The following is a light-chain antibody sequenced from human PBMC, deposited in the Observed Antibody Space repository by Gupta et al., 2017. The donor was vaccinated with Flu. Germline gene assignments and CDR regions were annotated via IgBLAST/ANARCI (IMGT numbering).Light chain of an antibody. CDR2: SKN. V-gene: IGLV1-44*01. J-gene: IGLJ3*02. Sequence: QSVLPQPPSASGTPGQRVTISCYGSSSNIGSNTVNWYQQLPGTTPKLLIYSKNQRPSGVPDRFSGSKSGTSASLAISGLQSEDEADYYCAAWDDSLNGPWVFGGGTKLTVL. CDR1: SSNIGSNT. CDR3: AAWDDSLNGPWV.